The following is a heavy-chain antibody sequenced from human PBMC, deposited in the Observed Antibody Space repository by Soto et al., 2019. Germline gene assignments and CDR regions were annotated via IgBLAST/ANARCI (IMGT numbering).Heavy chain of an antibody. J-gene: IGHJ6*02. CDR2: ISYDGSNK. CDR3: ARGSVSYYDFWSGPSMYYGMDV. CDR1: GFTFSSYA. Sequence: LRLSCAASGFTFSSYAMHWVRQAPGKGLEWVAVISYDGSNKYYADSVKGRFTISRDNSKNTLYLQMNSLRAEDTAVYYCARGSVSYYDFWSGPSMYYGMDVWGQGTTVTVSS. V-gene: IGHV3-30-3*01. D-gene: IGHD3-3*01.